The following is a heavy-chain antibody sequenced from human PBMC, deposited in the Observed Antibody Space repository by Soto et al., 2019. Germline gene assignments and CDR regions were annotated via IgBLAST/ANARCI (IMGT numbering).Heavy chain of an antibody. J-gene: IGHJ4*02. V-gene: IGHV1-3*01. CDR3: ARGDYYXIHDY. CDR1: GYTFTSYS. D-gene: IGHD3-22*01. CDR2: INAGNSHT. Sequence: QVRLVQSGAEVKKPGASVKVSCKASGYTFTSYSIHWVRQAPGQRLEWMGWINAGNSHTKYSQKFQGSLTITRDTSASTAYMELSSLRSEDTAVYYCARGDYYXIHDYWGQGTXVTXS.